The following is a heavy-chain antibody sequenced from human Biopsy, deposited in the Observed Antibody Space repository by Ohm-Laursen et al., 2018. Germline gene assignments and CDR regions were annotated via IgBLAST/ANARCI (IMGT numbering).Heavy chain of an antibody. CDR2: VDWADYK. J-gene: IGHJ6*02. Sequence: TQTLTLTSSFSGFSLSARGMCVSWILQAPGTALEWLARVDWADYKDYSASLQTKLSISKDTSNDQVVLTVNNVDPADTATYYCARTPILIVSAGLVYRHRRHLQGMDVWGQGIAVTVS. V-gene: IGHV2-70*11. CDR1: GFSLSARGMC. CDR3: ARTPILIVSAGLVYRHRRHLQGMDV. D-gene: IGHD6-13*01.